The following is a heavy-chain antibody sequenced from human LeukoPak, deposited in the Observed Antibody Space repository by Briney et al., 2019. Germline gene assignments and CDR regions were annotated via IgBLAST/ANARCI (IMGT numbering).Heavy chain of an antibody. D-gene: IGHD4-17*01. Sequence: ASVKVSCKAFGYTFTSNYMRWVRQAPGQGPEWMGVISPSGGSTTYAQKFQGRVTLTRDMSTSTDYLELSSLRSEDTAVYYCARGGYGDYMGYYYYMDVWGKGTTVTVSS. V-gene: IGHV1-46*01. CDR3: ARGGYGDYMGYYYYMDV. J-gene: IGHJ6*03. CDR1: GYTFTSNY. CDR2: ISPSGGST.